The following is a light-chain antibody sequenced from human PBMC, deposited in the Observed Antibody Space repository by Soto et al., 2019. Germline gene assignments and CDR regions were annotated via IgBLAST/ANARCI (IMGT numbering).Light chain of an antibody. CDR1: SSDVGGYNY. V-gene: IGLV2-14*01. CDR2: AVT. Sequence: QSVLTQPASVSGSPGQSIAISCTGTSSDVGGYNYVSWYQQHPGKAPKLIIYAVTNRPSGVSNPFSGSKSGNTASLTISGLQAEDEADYYCSSYTSSSTYVFGTGTKVTVL. CDR3: SSYTSSSTYV. J-gene: IGLJ1*01.